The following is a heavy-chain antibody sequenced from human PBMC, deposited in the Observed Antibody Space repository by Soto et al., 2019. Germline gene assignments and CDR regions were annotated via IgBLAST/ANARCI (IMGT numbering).Heavy chain of an antibody. CDR2: ISTYNGHT. J-gene: IGHJ6*02. CDR3: ARVRGDYSRVMDV. D-gene: IGHD4-17*01. V-gene: IGHV1-18*01. CDR1: GYTFTNYG. Sequence: ASVKVSCKASGYTFTNYGISWVRQAPGQGLEWMGWISTYNGHTNYAQKLQGRVTMTTDTSTSTAYMELRSLRSDDTAVCYCARVRGDYSRVMDVWGQGTTVTVSS.